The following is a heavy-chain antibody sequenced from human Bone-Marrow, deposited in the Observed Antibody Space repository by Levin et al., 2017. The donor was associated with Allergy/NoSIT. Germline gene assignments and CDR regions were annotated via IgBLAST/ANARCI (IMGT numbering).Heavy chain of an antibody. CDR2: IWYDGTYK. CDR3: ARDLRLRGLRGHSDNRSVGGLDY. Sequence: PTGGSLRLSCAASGFSFSNYGMHWVRQAPGKGLEWVAVIWYDGTYKYYADSVKDRFTISRDNSKNTLYLQMNSLRDEDTAVYYCARDLRLRGLRGHSDNRSVGGLDYWGQGTRVTVSS. D-gene: IGHD5/OR15-5a*01. V-gene: IGHV3-33*01. CDR1: GFSFSNYG. J-gene: IGHJ4*02.